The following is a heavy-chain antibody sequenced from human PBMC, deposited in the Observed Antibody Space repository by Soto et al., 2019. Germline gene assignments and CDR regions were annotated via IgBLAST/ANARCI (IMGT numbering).Heavy chain of an antibody. Sequence: QVQLVESGGGVVQPGRSLRLSCAASGFTFSSYGMHWVRQAPGKGLEWVAVISYDGSNKYYADSVKGRFTISRDNSKNTLYLQMNSLRADDTAVYYCAKAQGGASYYYYYGMDVWGQGTTVTVSS. CDR3: AKAQGGASYYYYYGMDV. CDR1: GFTFSSYG. CDR2: ISYDGSNK. V-gene: IGHV3-30*18. D-gene: IGHD1-26*01. J-gene: IGHJ6*02.